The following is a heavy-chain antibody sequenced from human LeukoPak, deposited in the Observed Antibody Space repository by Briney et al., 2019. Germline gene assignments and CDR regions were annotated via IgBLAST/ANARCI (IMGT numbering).Heavy chain of an antibody. V-gene: IGHV4-59*01. CDR1: GGSISSYY. CDR2: IYYSGST. Sequence: SETLSLTCTVSGGSISSYYWSWIRQPPGKGLEWIGYIYYSGSTNYNPSLKSRVTISVDTSKNQFSLKLSSVTAADTAVYYCARTPRTIVIRVWYFDLWGRGTLVTVSS. J-gene: IGHJ2*01. D-gene: IGHD2/OR15-2a*01. CDR3: ARTPRTIVIRVWYFDL.